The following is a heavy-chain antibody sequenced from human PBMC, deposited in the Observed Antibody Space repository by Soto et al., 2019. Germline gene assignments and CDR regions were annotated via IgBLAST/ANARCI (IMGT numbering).Heavy chain of an antibody. CDR3: ARDIAVDDYYYGMDV. D-gene: IGHD6-19*01. CDR1: GFTFSSYG. V-gene: IGHV3-33*01. CDR2: IWYDGSNK. Sequence: GGSLRLSCAASGFTFSSYGMHWVRQAPGKGLEWVAVIWYDGSNKYYADSVKGRFTISRDNSKNTLYLQMNSLRAEDTAVYYCARDIAVDDYYYGMDVWGQGTTVTVSS. J-gene: IGHJ6*02.